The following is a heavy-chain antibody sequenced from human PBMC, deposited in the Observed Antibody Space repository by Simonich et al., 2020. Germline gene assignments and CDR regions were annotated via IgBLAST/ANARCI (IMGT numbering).Heavy chain of an antibody. CDR3: ARDTYYYGSGSYYFDY. CDR2: ISSSSSYI. V-gene: IGHV3-21*01. CDR1: GFTFSSYS. D-gene: IGHD3-10*01. Sequence: GGGLVKPGGSLRLSCAASGFTFSSYSMNWVRQAPGKGLEWVSSISSSSSYIYYADSVKGRFTISRDNAKNSLYLQMNSLRAEDTAVYYCARDTYYYGSGSYYFDYWGQGTLVTVSS. J-gene: IGHJ4*02.